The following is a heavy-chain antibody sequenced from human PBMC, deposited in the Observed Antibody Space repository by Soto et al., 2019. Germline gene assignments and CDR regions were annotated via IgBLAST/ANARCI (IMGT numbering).Heavy chain of an antibody. V-gene: IGHV1-69*01. Sequence: QVQLVQSGAEVKKPGSSVKVSCKASGGTFSSYAISWVRQAPGQGLEWMGGVIPIFGTANYAQKFQGRVTITADESTSTAYMELSSLRSEDTAVYYCARRPYYYDSSGYPFDYWGQGSLVTVSS. J-gene: IGHJ4*02. CDR2: VIPIFGTA. D-gene: IGHD3-22*01. CDR3: ARRPYYYDSSGYPFDY. CDR1: GGTFSSYA.